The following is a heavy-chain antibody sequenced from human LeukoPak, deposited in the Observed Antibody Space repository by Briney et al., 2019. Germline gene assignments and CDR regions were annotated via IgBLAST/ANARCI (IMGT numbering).Heavy chain of an antibody. Sequence: SQTLSLTCAVSGGSISSGGYSWSWIRQPPGKGLEWIGYIYHSGSTYYNPSLKSRVTISVDRSKNQFSLKLSSVTAADTAVYYCARDTIRGYSYGYDYWGQGTLVTVSS. V-gene: IGHV4-30-2*01. J-gene: IGHJ4*02. CDR1: GGSISSGGYS. CDR2: IYHSGST. D-gene: IGHD5-18*01. CDR3: ARDTIRGYSYGYDY.